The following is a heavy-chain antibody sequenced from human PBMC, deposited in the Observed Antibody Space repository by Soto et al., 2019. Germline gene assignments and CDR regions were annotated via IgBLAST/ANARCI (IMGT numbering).Heavy chain of an antibody. CDR3: AGGSSSAFPNNWFDP. D-gene: IGHD6-6*01. CDR1: GGTFSSYA. Sequence: SVKVSCKASGGTFSSYAISWVRQAPGQGLELMGGIIPIFGTANFAQKFQGRVTITADEFTSTAYMELSSLRSEDTAVYYCAGGSSSAFPNNWFDPWGQGTLVTVSS. V-gene: IGHV1-69*13. J-gene: IGHJ5*02. CDR2: IIPIFGTA.